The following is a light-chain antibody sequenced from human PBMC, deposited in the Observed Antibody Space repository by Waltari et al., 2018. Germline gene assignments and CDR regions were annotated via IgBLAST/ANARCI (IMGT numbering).Light chain of an antibody. CDR3: QVWDSRSDRA. CDR2: FDN. CDR1: NIGRTS. V-gene: IGLV3-21*04. Sequence: SYVLTQPPSVSVAPGKTATITGRGGNIGRTSVHWYQPKAGQAPVLVIYFDNDRPSGIPERFSGSNSGDTATLTISRVEAGDEADYYCQVWDSRSDRAFGGGTKLTVL. J-gene: IGLJ2*01.